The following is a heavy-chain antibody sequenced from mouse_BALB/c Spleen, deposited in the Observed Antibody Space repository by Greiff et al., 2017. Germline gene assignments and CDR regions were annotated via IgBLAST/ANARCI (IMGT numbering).Heavy chain of an antibody. D-gene: IGHD2-4*01. J-gene: IGHJ3*01. V-gene: IGHV5-4*02. CDR2: ISDGGSYT. CDR3: ARGSLDYETAY. CDR1: GFTFSDYY. Sequence: EVQLVESGGGLVKPGGSLKLSCAASGFTFSDYYMYWVRQTPEKRLEWVATISDGGSYTYYPDSVKGRFTISRDNAKNNLYLQMSSLKSEDTAMYYCARGSLDYETAYWGQGTLVTVSA.